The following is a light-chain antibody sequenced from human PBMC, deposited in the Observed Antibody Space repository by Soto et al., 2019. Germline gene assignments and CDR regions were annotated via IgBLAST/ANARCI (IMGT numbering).Light chain of an antibody. V-gene: IGKV3-11*01. Sequence: EIVLTQSPATLSLSPGERATLSCRASQSISSYLAWYQQKPGQAPRLLIYDASNRAPGTPARFSGSGSGTDFTLTISSLEPEDFAVYYCQQRGNWPPYTFGQGTKLEIK. CDR2: DAS. J-gene: IGKJ2*01. CDR1: QSISSY. CDR3: QQRGNWPPYT.